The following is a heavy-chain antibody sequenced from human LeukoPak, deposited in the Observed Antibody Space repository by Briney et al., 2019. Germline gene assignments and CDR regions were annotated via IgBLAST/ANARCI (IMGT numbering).Heavy chain of an antibody. D-gene: IGHD5-24*01. Sequence: GASVKVSCEASGYSFTGSYMCWVRHTPRPGLEWMGWIKPNSSGTKQAQRFHGSPTMTRDTSIRTAYMELSRVRCDDTDMYFCERERATIDFDYWGQGALVTVSS. CDR2: IKPNSSGT. CDR3: ERERATIDFDY. CDR1: GYSFTGSY. J-gene: IGHJ4*02. V-gene: IGHV1-2*04.